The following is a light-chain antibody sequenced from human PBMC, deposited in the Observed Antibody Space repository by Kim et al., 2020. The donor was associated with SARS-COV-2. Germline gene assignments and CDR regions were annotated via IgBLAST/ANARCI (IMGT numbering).Light chain of an antibody. CDR3: QQYYSLPPT. Sequence: RATINCKSSQSVLYSSNNKNYLAWYQQKPGQPPKLLIYWASTRESGVPDRFSGSGSGTDFTLTITSLQAEDVAVYYCQQYYSLPPTFGQGTKLEI. CDR2: WAS. CDR1: QSVLYSSNNKNY. V-gene: IGKV4-1*01. J-gene: IGKJ2*01.